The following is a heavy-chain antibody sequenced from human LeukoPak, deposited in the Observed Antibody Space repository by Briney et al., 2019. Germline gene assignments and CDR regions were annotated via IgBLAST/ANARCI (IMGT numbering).Heavy chain of an antibody. CDR2: IIPIFGTA. Sequence: SVKVSCKASGGTFSSYAISWVRQAPGQGLEWMGRIIPIFGTANYAQKFQGRVTITTDESTSTAYMELSSLRSEDTAVYYCAGGAPPHPYYDSSGSLDYWGQGTLVTVSS. J-gene: IGHJ4*02. CDR3: AGGAPPHPYYDSSGSLDY. V-gene: IGHV1-69*05. D-gene: IGHD3-22*01. CDR1: GGTFSSYA.